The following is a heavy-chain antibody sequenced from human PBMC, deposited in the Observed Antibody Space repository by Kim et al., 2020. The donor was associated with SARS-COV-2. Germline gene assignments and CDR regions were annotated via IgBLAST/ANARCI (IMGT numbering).Heavy chain of an antibody. CDR1: GGSISSGGYY. D-gene: IGHD5-12*01. Sequence: SETLSLTCTVSGGSISSGGYYWSWIRQHPGKGLEWIGYIYYSGSTYYNPSLKSRVTISVDTSKNQFSLKLSSVTAADTAVYYCARATISTEGGWFDPWGQGTLVTVSS. CDR3: ARATISTEGGWFDP. J-gene: IGHJ5*02. CDR2: IYYSGST. V-gene: IGHV4-31*03.